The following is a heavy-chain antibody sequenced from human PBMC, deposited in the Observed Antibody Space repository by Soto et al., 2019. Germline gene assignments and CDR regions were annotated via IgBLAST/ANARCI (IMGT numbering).Heavy chain of an antibody. V-gene: IGHV3-30*03. CDR1: GFTFSSYG. J-gene: IGHJ4*02. CDR2: ISFDGSSK. D-gene: IGHD6-13*01. CDR3: ARAQYSTSWYSGY. Sequence: GGSLRLSCAASGFTFSSYGMHWVRQAPGKGLEWVAVISFDGSSKFYADSVKGRFTISRDNAQNMLHLQMDSLRIEDTGVYYCARAQYSTSWYSGYWGQGTLVTVSS.